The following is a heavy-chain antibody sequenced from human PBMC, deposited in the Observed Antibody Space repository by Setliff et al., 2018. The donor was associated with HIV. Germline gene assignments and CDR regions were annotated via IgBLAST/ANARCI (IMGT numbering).Heavy chain of an antibody. V-gene: IGHV4-39*01. Sequence: SETLSLTCTVSGGSVSSGSYYWGWIRQPPGKGLQWIGSIYYRGSTYYNPSLKSRVTISVDTSKNQFSLKFRSVTAADTALYYCARGRCRSRWYASDHYYIDVWGKGTTVTVSS. CDR1: GGSVSSGSYY. CDR3: ARGRCRSRWYASDHYYIDV. CDR2: IYYRGST. D-gene: IGHD6-13*01. J-gene: IGHJ6*03.